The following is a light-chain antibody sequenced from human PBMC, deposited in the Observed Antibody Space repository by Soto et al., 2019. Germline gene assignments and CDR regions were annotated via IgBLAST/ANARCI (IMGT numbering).Light chain of an antibody. CDR1: QSISSW. Sequence: DIQMTQSPSTLSAAGGEGVSMTCRASQSISSWVAWYQQKPGKGPKLLIYKASHLESGVPSRFSGSGSGTEFTLTISSLQPGDFATYYCQHYNTYPWTFGHGTKVDI. V-gene: IGKV1-5*03. CDR2: KAS. CDR3: QHYNTYPWT. J-gene: IGKJ1*01.